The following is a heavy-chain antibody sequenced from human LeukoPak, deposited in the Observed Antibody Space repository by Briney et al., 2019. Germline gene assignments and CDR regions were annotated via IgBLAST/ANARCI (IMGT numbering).Heavy chain of an antibody. J-gene: IGHJ4*02. CDR3: ARHLWRGSGIYYWFDY. Sequence: SETLSLTCTVSGGSTSSLYWSWIRQPPGKGLEWIGFIYNSGSTSYNPSLKSRVTISLDTSRNQFSLKLSSVTAADTAAYYCARHLWRGSGIYYWFDYWGQGTLVTVSS. CDR1: GGSTSSLY. V-gene: IGHV4-59*11. CDR2: IYNSGST. D-gene: IGHD3-10*01.